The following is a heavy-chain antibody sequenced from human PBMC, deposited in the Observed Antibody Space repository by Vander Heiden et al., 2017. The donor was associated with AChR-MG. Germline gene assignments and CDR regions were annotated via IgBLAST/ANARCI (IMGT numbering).Heavy chain of an antibody. CDR1: GYSFTSYW. V-gene: IGHV5-51*01. CDR2: IYPADSDA. CDR3: ARRSGPHYDFSTGAVYYYMDV. J-gene: IGHJ6*03. Sequence: EVQLVQSGAEVKKPGESLKISCKGSGYSFTSYWIGWVRQMPGKGLEWMGIIYPADSDARFSPSFQGQVTISVDKSISTAYLQWSSLKASDTAIYYCARRSGPHYDFSTGAVYYYMDVWGKGTTVTVSS. D-gene: IGHD3-3*01.